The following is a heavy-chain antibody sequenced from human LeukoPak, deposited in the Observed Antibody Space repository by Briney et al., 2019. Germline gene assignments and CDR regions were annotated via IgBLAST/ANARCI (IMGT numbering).Heavy chain of an antibody. V-gene: IGHV3-30-3*01. CDR2: ISYDGSNE. J-gene: IGHJ4*02. Sequence: GGSLRLSCVVPGFTFSSNAMQWVRQAPGKGLEWVAVISYDGSNEEYADSVEGRFSISRDNSKNTLYLQMSSLRVEDTAVYYCAREDDTTMIPNDYWGQGTLVIVSS. CDR3: AREDDTTMIPNDY. CDR1: GFTFSSNA. D-gene: IGHD3-22*01.